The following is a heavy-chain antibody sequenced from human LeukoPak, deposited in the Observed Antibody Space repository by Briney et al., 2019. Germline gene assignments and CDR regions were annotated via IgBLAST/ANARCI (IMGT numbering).Heavy chain of an antibody. CDR1: GGTISSSNW. D-gene: IGHD6-13*01. V-gene: IGHV4-4*02. CDR3: ARGVAAAGTDWFDP. J-gene: IGHJ5*02. CDR2: IYHSGST. Sequence: PSGTLSLTCAVSGGTISSSNWWSWVRPPPGEGLEWIGEIYHSGSTNYNPSLKSRVTISVDKSKNQFSLKLSSVTAADTAVYYCARGVAAAGTDWFDPCGQGTLVTVSS.